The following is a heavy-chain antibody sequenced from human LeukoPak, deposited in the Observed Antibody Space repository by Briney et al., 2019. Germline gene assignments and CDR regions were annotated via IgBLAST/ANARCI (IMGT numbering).Heavy chain of an antibody. CDR1: GFTFSSYG. Sequence: GGSLRLPCAASGFTFSSYGMHWVRQAPGKGLEWVAFIRYDGGNKYYADSVKGRFTISRDNSKNTLYLQMNSLRAEDTAVYYCAKDRYYDSSGYPSNYYYYYMDVWGKGTTVTVSS. CDR2: IRYDGGNK. D-gene: IGHD3-22*01. V-gene: IGHV3-30*02. J-gene: IGHJ6*03. CDR3: AKDRYYDSSGYPSNYYYYYMDV.